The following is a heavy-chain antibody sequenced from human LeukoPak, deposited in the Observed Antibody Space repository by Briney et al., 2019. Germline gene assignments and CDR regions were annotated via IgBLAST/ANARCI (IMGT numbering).Heavy chain of an antibody. CDR2: TYYRSKWSN. D-gene: IGHD5-24*01. V-gene: IGHV6-1*01. J-gene: IGHJ3*02. Sequence: SQTLSLTCAISGDTVSSNSAAWNWIRQSPSRGLEWLGRTYYRSKWSNDYAVSVKSRITINPDTSKNQFSLQLNSVTPEDTAVYYCARGAGSTISNDAFDMWGQGTMVSVSS. CDR1: GDTVSSNSAA. CDR3: ARGAGSTISNDAFDM.